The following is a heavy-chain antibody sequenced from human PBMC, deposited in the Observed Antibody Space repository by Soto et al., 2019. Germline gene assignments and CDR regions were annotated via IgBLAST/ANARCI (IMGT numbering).Heavy chain of an antibody. CDR2: ISAHTGSS. CDR3: ARAFFYQGSDSRGYSFDAFDF. D-gene: IGHD3-22*01. J-gene: IGHJ3*01. CDR1: GYTFTSSG. V-gene: IGHV1-18*01. Sequence: QVQLVQSGAEVKKPGASVKVSCKASGYTFTSSGMSWVRQAPGQGLEWMGWISAHTGSSEYAQRFQGRVTMTTDRSPSTAYMELRSLRSADTAVYYCARAFFYQGSDSRGYSFDAFDFWGPGTLVTVSS.